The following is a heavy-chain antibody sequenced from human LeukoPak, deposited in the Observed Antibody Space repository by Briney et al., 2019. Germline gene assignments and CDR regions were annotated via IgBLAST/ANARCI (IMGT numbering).Heavy chain of an antibody. V-gene: IGHV3-7*01. D-gene: IGHD3-3*01. CDR2: ITQDGSEK. CDR3: ARDGYYDFWSGYYPYKGFDY. J-gene: IGHJ4*02. CDR1: GFTFSSYW. Sequence: GGSLRLSCAASGFTFSSYWMSWVRQAPGKGLEWVANITQDGSEKYYVDSVKGRFTISRDNAKNSLYLQMNSLRAEDTAVYYCARDGYYDFWSGYYPYKGFDYWGQGTLVTVSS.